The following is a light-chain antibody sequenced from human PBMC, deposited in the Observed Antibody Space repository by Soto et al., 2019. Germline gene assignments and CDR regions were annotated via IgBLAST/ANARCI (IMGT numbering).Light chain of an antibody. V-gene: IGKV3-15*01. CDR3: QHYKGYSEA. J-gene: IGKJ1*01. Sequence: PRSPAPRSGSTGKEPNLSWRASQSVSSNLAWYQQKPGQAPRLLIYGASTRATGIPARFSGSGSGTEFTPTISSLQSDDFATYFSQHYKGYSEAFGQGTKVDIK. CDR2: GAS. CDR1: QSVSSN.